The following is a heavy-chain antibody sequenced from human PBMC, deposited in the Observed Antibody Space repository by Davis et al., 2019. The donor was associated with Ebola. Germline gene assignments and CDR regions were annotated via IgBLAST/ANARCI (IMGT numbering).Heavy chain of an antibody. CDR2: MNPNSGNT. Sequence: AASVKVSCKASGYTFTSYDINWVRQATGQGLEWMGWMNPNSGNTGYAQKFQGRVTMTRNTSISTAYMELSSLRSEDTAVYYCARDRGIILLPSALTRWGFDPWGQGTLVTVSP. J-gene: IGHJ5*02. D-gene: IGHD3-10*01. V-gene: IGHV1-8*01. CDR3: ARDRGIILLPSALTRWGFDP. CDR1: GYTFTSYD.